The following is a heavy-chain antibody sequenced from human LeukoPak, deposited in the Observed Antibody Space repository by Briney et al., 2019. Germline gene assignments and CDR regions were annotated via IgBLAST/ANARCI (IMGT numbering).Heavy chain of an antibody. CDR2: IYYSGST. V-gene: IGHV4-31*03. Sequence: PSQTLSLTCTVSGGSISSGGYYWSWIRQHPGKGLEWIGYIYYSGSTYYNPSLKSRVTISVDTSKNQFSLKLSSVTAADTAVYYCAGTLTTLGWFDPWGQGTLVTVSS. D-gene: IGHD3-16*01. CDR1: GGSISSGGYY. CDR3: AGTLTTLGWFDP. J-gene: IGHJ5*02.